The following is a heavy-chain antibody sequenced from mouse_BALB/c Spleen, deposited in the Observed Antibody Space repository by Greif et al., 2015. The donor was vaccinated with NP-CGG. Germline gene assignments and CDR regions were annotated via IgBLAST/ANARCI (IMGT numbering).Heavy chain of an antibody. V-gene: IGHV1-67*01. CDR2: ISTYSGNT. CDR1: GYTFTYYA. CDR3: ARSLLLRPVVYFGY. Sequence: LVESGPELVRPGVSVKISCKGSGYTFTYYAMHWVKQSHAKSLEWIGVISTYSGNTNYNQKFKGKATMTVDKSSSTAYMELARLTSEDSAIYYCARSLLLRPVVYFGYWGQGTTLTVSS. J-gene: IGHJ2*01. D-gene: IGHD1-1*01.